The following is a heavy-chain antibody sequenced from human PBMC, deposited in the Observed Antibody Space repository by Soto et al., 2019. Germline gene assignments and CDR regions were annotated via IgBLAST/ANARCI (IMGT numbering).Heavy chain of an antibody. V-gene: IGHV3-48*01. CDR1: GFTFSSYS. D-gene: IGHD2-15*01. Sequence: GGSLRLSCAASGFTFSSYSMNWVRQAPGKGLEWVSYISSSSSTIYYADSVKGRFTISRDNAKNSLYLQMNSLRAEDTAVYYCARSIVVVVAATPRAHYYYYGMDVWGQGTTVTVSS. CDR2: ISSSSSTI. J-gene: IGHJ6*02. CDR3: ARSIVVVVAATPRAHYYYYGMDV.